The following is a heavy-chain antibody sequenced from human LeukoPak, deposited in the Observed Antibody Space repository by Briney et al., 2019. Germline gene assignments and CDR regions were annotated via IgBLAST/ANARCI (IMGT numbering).Heavy chain of an antibody. V-gene: IGHV4-59*08. CDR1: GGSISSYY. CDR3: ARHPSYYYDSSGYYTNWFDP. CDR2: IYYSGST. D-gene: IGHD3-22*01. Sequence: SETLSLTCTVSGGSISSYYWRWIRQPPGKGLEWIGYIYYSGSTNYNPSLKSRVTISVDTSKNQFSLKLSSVTAADTAVYYCARHPSYYYDSSGYYTNWFDPWGQGTLVTVSS. J-gene: IGHJ5*02.